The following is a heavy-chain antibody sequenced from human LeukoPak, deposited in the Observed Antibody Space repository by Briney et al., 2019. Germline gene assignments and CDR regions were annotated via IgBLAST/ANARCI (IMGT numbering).Heavy chain of an antibody. J-gene: IGHJ4*02. CDR1: GYTFTSDA. CDR3: ARAGRRIAAAGTAGSYYFDY. Sequence: ASVKVSCKASGYTFTSDAMHWVRQAPGQRLEWMGWINAGNGNTKYSQKFQGRVTITRDTSASTAYMELSSLRSEDTAVYYCARAGRRIAAAGTAGSYYFDYWGQGTLVTVSS. V-gene: IGHV1-3*01. CDR2: INAGNGNT. D-gene: IGHD6-13*01.